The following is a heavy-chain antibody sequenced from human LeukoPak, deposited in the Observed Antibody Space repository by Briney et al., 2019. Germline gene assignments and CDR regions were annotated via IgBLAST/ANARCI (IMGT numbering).Heavy chain of an antibody. CDR3: ARAYYGSGSYWSPGWFDP. Sequence: ASVKVSCKAPGYTFTSYDINWVRQATGQGLEWMGWVNPNSGNTGYAQKFQGRVTMTRNTSISTAYMELSSLRSEDTAVYYCARAYYGSGSYWSPGWFDPWGQGTLVTVSS. CDR1: GYTFTSYD. D-gene: IGHD3-10*01. CDR2: VNPNSGNT. J-gene: IGHJ5*02. V-gene: IGHV1-8*01.